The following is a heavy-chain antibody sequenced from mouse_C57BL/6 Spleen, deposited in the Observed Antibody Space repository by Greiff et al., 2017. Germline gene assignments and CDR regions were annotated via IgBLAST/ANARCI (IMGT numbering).Heavy chain of an antibody. V-gene: IGHV8-12*01. CDR2: IYWDDDK. CDR3: ARRERAMDY. J-gene: IGHJ4*01. Sequence: QVTLKESGPGILQSSQTLSLTCSFSGFSLSTSGMGVSWIRQPSGKGLEWLAHIYWDDDKRYNPSLKCRLTIAKDTSRNQVYLKITSVDTADTATYYCARRERAMDYWGQGASVTVSS. CDR1: GFSLSTSGMG.